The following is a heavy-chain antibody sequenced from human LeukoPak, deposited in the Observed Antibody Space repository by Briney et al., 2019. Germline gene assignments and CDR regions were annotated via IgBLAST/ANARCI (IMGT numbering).Heavy chain of an antibody. Sequence: SETLSLTCTVSGDSISTVSYYCSWIRQPAGKGLEWIGRIYTTGSTDYNPSLKSRVTISRDTSKNQFSLKLTSVTAADTAVYYCARRPPTSLMVAIVPWGRGTLVTVSS. CDR3: ARRPPTSLMVAIVP. J-gene: IGHJ5*02. CDR2: IYTTGST. CDR1: GDSISTVSYY. D-gene: IGHD2-8*01. V-gene: IGHV4-61*02.